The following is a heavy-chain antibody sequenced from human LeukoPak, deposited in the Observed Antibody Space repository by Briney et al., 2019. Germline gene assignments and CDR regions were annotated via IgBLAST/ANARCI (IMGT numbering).Heavy chain of an antibody. CDR1: GYTLTELS. V-gene: IGHV1-24*01. CDR2: FDPEDGET. J-gene: IGHJ4*02. D-gene: IGHD3-22*01. Sequence: ASVKVSCKVSGYTLTELSMHWVRQAPGKGLEWMGGFDPEDGETIYAQKFQGRVSMTEDTSTDTAYMELSSLRSEGTAVYYCATDRRGGYYDSSGYCDYWGQGTLVTVSS. CDR3: ATDRRGGYYDSSGYCDY.